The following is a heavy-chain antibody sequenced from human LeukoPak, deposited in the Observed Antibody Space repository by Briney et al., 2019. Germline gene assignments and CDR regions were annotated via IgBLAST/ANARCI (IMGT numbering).Heavy chain of an antibody. V-gene: IGHV4-31*03. J-gene: IGHJ5*02. CDR1: GGSISSGGYY. D-gene: IGHD3-9*01. Sequence: SETLSLTCTVSGGSISSGGYYWSWIRQHPGKGLEWIGYIYYSGSTYYNPSLKSRVTISVDTSKNQFSLKLSSVTAADTAVYYCARGTIGHDILTGPYNWFDPWGQGTLVTVSS. CDR2: IYYSGST. CDR3: ARGTIGHDILTGPYNWFDP.